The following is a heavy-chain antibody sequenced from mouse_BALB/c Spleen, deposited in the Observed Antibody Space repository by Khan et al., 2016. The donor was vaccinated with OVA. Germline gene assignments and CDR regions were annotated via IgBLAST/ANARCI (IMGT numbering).Heavy chain of an antibody. Sequence: QIQLVQSGPELKKPGETVKISCKASGYSFTNYGINWVKQSPGKALKWMGWINTYTGEPTYADDFKGRFAFSLETSANTAYLQITVLKTEDTATDFCARPPYFSYTLDYWGQGTSVTVSS. D-gene: IGHD2-10*01. CDR2: INTYTGEP. J-gene: IGHJ4*01. CDR3: ARPPYFSYTLDY. V-gene: IGHV9-3-1*01. CDR1: GYSFTNYG.